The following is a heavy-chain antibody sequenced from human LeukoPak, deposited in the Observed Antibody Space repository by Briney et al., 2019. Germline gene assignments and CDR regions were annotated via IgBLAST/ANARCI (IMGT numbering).Heavy chain of an antibody. J-gene: IGHJ5*02. V-gene: IGHV1-8*01. Sequence: ASVKVSCKASGYTFTSYDFNWVRQATGQRPEWMGWMSPNSGDTGYAQKFQGRVTITADESTSTAYMELSSLRSEDTAVYYCARTYSSGFDWFDPWGQGTLVTVSS. D-gene: IGHD6-19*01. CDR1: GYTFTSYD. CDR3: ARTYSSGFDWFDP. CDR2: MSPNSGDT.